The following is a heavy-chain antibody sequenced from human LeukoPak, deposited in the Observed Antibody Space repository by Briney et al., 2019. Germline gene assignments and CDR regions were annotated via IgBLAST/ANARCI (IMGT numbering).Heavy chain of an antibody. CDR3: ARSYSSGWTGFDY. CDR2: ISRSSNTI. D-gene: IGHD6-19*01. CDR1: GFTFSSYN. V-gene: IGHV3-48*02. Sequence: GGSLRLSCAASGFTFSSYNMNWVRQAPGKGLEWVSYISRSSNTIYYADSVKGRFTISRDSAKNSLYLQMNSLRDEDTAVYYCARSYSSGWTGFDYWGQGTLVTVSS. J-gene: IGHJ4*02.